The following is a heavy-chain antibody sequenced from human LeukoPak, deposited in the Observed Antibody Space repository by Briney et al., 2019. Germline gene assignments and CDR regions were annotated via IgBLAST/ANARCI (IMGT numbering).Heavy chain of an antibody. V-gene: IGHV1-18*01. J-gene: IGHJ4*02. Sequence: GASVKVSCKASGYTFTSYGISWVRQAPGQGLEWMGWISAYNANTNYAQKLQGRVTMTRDTSTSTAYMELRSLRSDDTAVYYCARDSALAQAVMFDYWGQGTLVTVSS. D-gene: IGHD6-19*01. CDR2: ISAYNANT. CDR3: ARDSALAQAVMFDY. CDR1: GYTFTSYG.